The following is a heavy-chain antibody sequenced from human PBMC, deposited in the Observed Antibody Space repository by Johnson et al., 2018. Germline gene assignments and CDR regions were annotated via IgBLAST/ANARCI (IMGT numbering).Heavy chain of an antibody. CDR2: ISSSSSYI. CDR3: ASIEYSSSWHYYCYYGMDV. Sequence: EVQLVESGGGLVKPGGSLRLSCAASGFTFSSYSMNWVRQAPGKGLEWVSSISSSSSYIYNADSMKGRFTISRDNAKNTLYLQLNSLRAEDTAVYYCASIEYSSSWHYYCYYGMDVWGQGTTVTVSS. J-gene: IGHJ6*02. D-gene: IGHD6-6*01. V-gene: IGHV3-21*01. CDR1: GFTFSSYS.